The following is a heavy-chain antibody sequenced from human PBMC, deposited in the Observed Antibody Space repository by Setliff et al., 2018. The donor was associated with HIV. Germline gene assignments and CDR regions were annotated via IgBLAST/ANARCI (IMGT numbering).Heavy chain of an antibody. V-gene: IGHV3-23*01. CDR1: GFTFSNFA. Sequence: LRLSCGASGFTFSNFAMSWVRQAPGKGLEWVSSVISSGTSTFYADSVKGRFTISRDNSKNTLYLQMNSLRAEDTALYYCARDGEEYVNGWYWWADYYYYGMDVWGQGTTVTVSS. D-gene: IGHD2-8*02. J-gene: IGHJ6*02. CDR2: VISSGTST. CDR3: ARDGEEYVNGWYWWADYYYYGMDV.